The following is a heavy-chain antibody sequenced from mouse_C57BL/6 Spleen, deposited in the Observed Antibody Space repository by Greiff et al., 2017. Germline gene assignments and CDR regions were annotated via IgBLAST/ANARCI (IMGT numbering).Heavy chain of an antibody. D-gene: IGHD2-2*01. CDR2: FYPGSGSI. Sequence: QVQLQQSGAELVKPGASVKLSCKASGYTFTEYTIHWVKQRSGQGLEWIGWFYPGSGSIKYNEKFKDKATLTADKSSSTVYMELSRLTSEDSAVYFGARHEDEGYYGYGGGAWFAYWGQGTLVTVSA. CDR1: GYTFTEYT. CDR3: ARHEDEGYYGYGGGAWFAY. V-gene: IGHV1-62-2*01. J-gene: IGHJ3*01.